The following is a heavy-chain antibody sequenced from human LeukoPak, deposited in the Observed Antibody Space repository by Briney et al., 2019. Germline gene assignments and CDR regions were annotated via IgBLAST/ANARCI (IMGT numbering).Heavy chain of an antibody. J-gene: IGHJ4*02. CDR3: VRNLAVAGTCFDS. D-gene: IGHD6-19*01. V-gene: IGHV3-7*03. Sequence: GGSLRLSCAASGFTFRDYWMSWVRQVPGTGLEWVANIKQDGSDRNYVTSVRGRFTISRDNAESSLYLQMNSLRAEDTAVYYCVRNLAVAGTCFDSWGQGTLVTVSS. CDR2: IKQDGSDR. CDR1: GFTFRDYW.